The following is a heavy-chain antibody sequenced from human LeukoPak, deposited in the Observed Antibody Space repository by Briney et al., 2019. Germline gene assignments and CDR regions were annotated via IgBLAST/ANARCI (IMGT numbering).Heavy chain of an antibody. D-gene: IGHD4-17*01. Sequence: GSVKVSCKASGYTFTGYYMHWVRQAAGQGLEWMGWINPNSRGTNDAQKFQGRVTMTRDTSISTAYMELSRLRSDDTAVYYCARVRYGDYVLDIWAQGTMVTVSS. CDR3: ARVRYGDYVLDI. V-gene: IGHV1-2*02. J-gene: IGHJ3*02. CDR2: INPNSRGT. CDR1: GYTFTGYY.